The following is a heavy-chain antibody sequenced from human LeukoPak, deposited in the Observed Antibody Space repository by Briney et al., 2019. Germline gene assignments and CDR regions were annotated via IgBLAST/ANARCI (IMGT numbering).Heavy chain of an antibody. CDR3: ATLGDTVVVPAAISGLDNWFDP. CDR1: GFTFSSYG. J-gene: IGHJ5*02. CDR2: ISYDGSNK. D-gene: IGHD2-2*02. Sequence: GGSLRLSCAASGFTFSSYGMHWVRQAPGKGLEWVAVISYDGSNKYYADSVKGRFTISRDNSKNTLYLQMNSLRAEDTAVYYCATLGDTVVVPAAISGLDNWFDPWGQGTLVTVSS. V-gene: IGHV3-30*03.